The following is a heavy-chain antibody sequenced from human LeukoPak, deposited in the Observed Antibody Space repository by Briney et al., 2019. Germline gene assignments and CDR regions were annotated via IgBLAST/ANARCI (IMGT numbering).Heavy chain of an antibody. J-gene: IGHJ5*02. CDR2: IKQDGSEK. D-gene: IGHD4-17*01. CDR3: AKSNYGDFGWFDP. V-gene: IGHV3-7*01. CDR1: GFTVSSNS. Sequence: GGSLRLSCTVSGFTVSSNSMNWVRQAPGKGLEWVANIKQDGSEKRYVDSVKGRFTISRDNAKNSLFLQMNSLRAEDTAVYFRAKSNYGDFGWFDPWGQGTLVIVSS.